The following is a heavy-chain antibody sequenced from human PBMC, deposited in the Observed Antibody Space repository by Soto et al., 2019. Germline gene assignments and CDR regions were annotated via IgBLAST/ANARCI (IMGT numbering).Heavy chain of an antibody. J-gene: IGHJ4*02. Sequence: LSLTCTVSGGSISSGDYYWSWIRQPPGKGLEWIGYIYYSGSTYYNPSLKSRVTISVDTSKNQFSLKLSSVTAADTAVYYCARGVGESYFDYWGQGTLVTVSS. V-gene: IGHV4-30-4*01. D-gene: IGHD2-15*01. CDR2: IYYSGST. CDR1: GGSISSGDYY. CDR3: ARGVGESYFDY.